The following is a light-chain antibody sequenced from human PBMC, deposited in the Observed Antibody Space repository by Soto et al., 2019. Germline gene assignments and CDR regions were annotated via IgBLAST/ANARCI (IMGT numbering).Light chain of an antibody. Sequence: EIVLTQSPGTLSLSPGERAILSCRASQSVSSSYLAWYQQKPGQAPSHLIYGASSRATGIPDRFSGSGSGTDFTLTISRLEPEDFAVYYCQQYGSSPPYTFGQGTKLEIK. CDR1: QSVSSSY. CDR3: QQYGSSPPYT. V-gene: IGKV3-20*01. J-gene: IGKJ2*01. CDR2: GAS.